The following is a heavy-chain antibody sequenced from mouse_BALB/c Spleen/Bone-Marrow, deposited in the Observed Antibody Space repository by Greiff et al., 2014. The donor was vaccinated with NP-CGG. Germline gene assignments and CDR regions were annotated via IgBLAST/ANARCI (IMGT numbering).Heavy chain of an antibody. Sequence: EVNVVESGPSLVKPSQTPSLTCSVTGDSITSGYWNWIRKFPGNKLEYMGYISYSGCTYYNPSLKSRISITRDTSKNLYYLQLNSVTTKDTATYYCARSGSSGYHYYAMDYWGQGTSVTVSS. J-gene: IGHJ4*01. D-gene: IGHD3-1*01. V-gene: IGHV3-8*02. CDR1: GDSITSGY. CDR2: ISYSGCT. CDR3: ARSGSSGYHYYAMDY.